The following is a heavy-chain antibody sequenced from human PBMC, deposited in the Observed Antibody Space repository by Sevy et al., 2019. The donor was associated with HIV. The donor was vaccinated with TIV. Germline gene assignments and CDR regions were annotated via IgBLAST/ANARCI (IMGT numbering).Heavy chain of an antibody. V-gene: IGHV3-9*01. CDR2: ISWNSGSI. CDR1: GFTFDDYA. J-gene: IGHJ6*02. Sequence: GGCLRLSCAASGFTFDDYAMHWVRQAPGKGLEWVSGISWNSGSIGYADSVKGRFTISRDNAKNSLYLQMNSLRAEDTALYYCAKDRAYEFRGMDVWGQGTTVTVSS. CDR3: AKDRAYEFRGMDV. D-gene: IGHD3-10*01.